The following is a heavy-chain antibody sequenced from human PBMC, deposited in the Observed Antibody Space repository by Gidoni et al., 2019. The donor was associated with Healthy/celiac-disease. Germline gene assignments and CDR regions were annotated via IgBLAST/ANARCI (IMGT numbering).Heavy chain of an antibody. CDR2: ISGSGGST. J-gene: IGHJ6*03. CDR3: AKGRTVTTSYYYYMDV. CDR1: GFTLSSYA. V-gene: IGHV3-23*01. D-gene: IGHD4-4*01. Sequence: EVQLLESGGGLVQPGGSLRLPCAASGFTLSSYAMSWVRQAPGKGLGWVSAISGSGGSTYYADSVKGRFTISRDNSKNTLYLQMNSLRAEDTAVYYCAKGRTVTTSYYYYMDVWGKGTTVTVSS.